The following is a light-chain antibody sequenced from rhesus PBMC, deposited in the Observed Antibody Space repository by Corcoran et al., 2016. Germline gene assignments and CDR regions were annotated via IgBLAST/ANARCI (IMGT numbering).Light chain of an antibody. V-gene: IGKV1-36*02. CDR2: SVS. CDR3: LQDYITPYS. CDR1: QDIDGY. Sequence: DIQMTQSPSSLSASVGDRVTITCRASQDIDGYLSWYQQKPGKAPERLIYSVSILESGVPSRFSGSGSGAEFTLTISSLQPEDFGTYYCLQDYITPYSFGQGTKVGI. J-gene: IGKJ2*01.